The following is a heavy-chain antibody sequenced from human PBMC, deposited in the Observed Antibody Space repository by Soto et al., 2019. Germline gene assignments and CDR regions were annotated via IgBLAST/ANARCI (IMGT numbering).Heavy chain of an antibody. V-gene: IGHV3-72*01. J-gene: IGHJ6*02. CDR1: GLIFSDYH. Sequence: EVQLVESGGGLVQPGGSLRLFSAASGLIFSDYHMDWVRQAPGKGLEWVGRIRRKANSYTTEYAASVKGRFTISRDDSKNSLYLQMNSLKSEDTAVYYCAMLGGWSGGSSGMDVWGQGTTVTVSS. D-gene: IGHD6-19*01. CDR2: IRRKANSYTT. CDR3: AMLGGWSGGSSGMDV.